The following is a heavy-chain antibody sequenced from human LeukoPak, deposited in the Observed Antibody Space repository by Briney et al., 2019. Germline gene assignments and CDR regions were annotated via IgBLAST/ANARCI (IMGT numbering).Heavy chain of an antibody. Sequence: SCKASGGTFSSYAMSWVRQAPGKGLEWVSAISGSGGSTYYADSVKGRFTISRDNSKNTLYLQMNSLRAEDTAVYYYAKDRVVVPAEPIDYWGQGTLVTVSS. CDR2: ISGSGGST. D-gene: IGHD2-2*01. J-gene: IGHJ4*02. CDR3: AKDRVVVPAEPIDY. V-gene: IGHV3-23*01. CDR1: GGTFSSYA.